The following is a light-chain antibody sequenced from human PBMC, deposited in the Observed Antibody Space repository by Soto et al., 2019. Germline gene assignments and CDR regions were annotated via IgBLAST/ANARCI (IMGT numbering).Light chain of an antibody. CDR1: QSVSSSY. J-gene: IGKJ4*01. CDR2: GAS. CDR3: QQYGNSPA. V-gene: IGKV3-20*01. Sequence: EIVLTQSPGTLSLSPGERATLSCRASQSVSSSYLAWYQQKPGQAPRLLIYGASSRATGIPDRFSGSGSGTDFSLTMSRLEPEDCAVYYCQQYGNSPAFGGGTKVEIK.